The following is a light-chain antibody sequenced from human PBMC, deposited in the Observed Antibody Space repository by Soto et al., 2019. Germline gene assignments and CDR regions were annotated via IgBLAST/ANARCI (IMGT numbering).Light chain of an antibody. V-gene: IGKV3D-15*01. Sequence: EIVMTQSPVILSVSPGERATLSCRASQNINVNLAWYQQRPGQAPRVLIYGASSRASGSPDRFSGSGSGTDFTLTINRLEPDDFAFYYCQQYKDWPPLTFGGGTRVDMK. CDR3: QQYKDWPPLT. CDR1: QNINVN. CDR2: GAS. J-gene: IGKJ4*01.